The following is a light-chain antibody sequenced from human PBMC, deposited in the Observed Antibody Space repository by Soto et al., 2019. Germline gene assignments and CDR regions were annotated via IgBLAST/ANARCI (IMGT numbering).Light chain of an antibody. V-gene: IGKV3-11*01. CDR3: QQRTNWPLT. CDR2: DAS. Sequence: PGERATLSCRASQSVTTFLAWYQQKPGQAPRLLIYDASKRATGIPARFSGSGSGTDFTRTISSLEPEDFAVYYCQQRTNWPLTFGGGTKVEIK. CDR1: QSVTTF. J-gene: IGKJ4*01.